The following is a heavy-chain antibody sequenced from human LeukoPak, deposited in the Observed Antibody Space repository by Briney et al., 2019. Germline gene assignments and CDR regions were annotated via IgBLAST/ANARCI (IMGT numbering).Heavy chain of an antibody. CDR1: GFTFDDYA. D-gene: IGHD6-13*01. Sequence: GGSLRLSCAASGFTFDDYAMHWVRQAPGKGLEWVSGIGWNSGSIGYADAVKGRFTISRDNAKNTLYLQMNSLRAEDTAVYYCARDEIAAAGSGDYYYYYMDVWGKGTTVTVSS. J-gene: IGHJ6*03. V-gene: IGHV3-9*01. CDR2: IGWNSGSI. CDR3: ARDEIAAAGSGDYYYYYMDV.